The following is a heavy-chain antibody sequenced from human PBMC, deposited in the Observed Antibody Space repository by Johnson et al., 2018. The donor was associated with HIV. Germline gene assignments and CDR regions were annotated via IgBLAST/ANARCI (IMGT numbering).Heavy chain of an antibody. J-gene: IGHJ3*02. CDR2: LHSGGST. Sequence: VQLVESGGGVVQPGRSLRLSCVVSGFTVSSNYMSWVRQAPGKGLEWVSVLHSGGSTSYADSVKGRFTISRDNSNNTLHLQMNSLKSEDTAVYYCATGASSTWSLGALDIWGQGTMVTVSS. D-gene: IGHD6-13*01. CDR3: ATGASSTWSLGALDI. V-gene: IGHV3-66*01. CDR1: GFTVSSNY.